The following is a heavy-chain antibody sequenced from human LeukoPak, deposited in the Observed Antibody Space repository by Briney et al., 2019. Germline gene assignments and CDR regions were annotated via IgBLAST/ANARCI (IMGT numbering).Heavy chain of an antibody. Sequence: PSETLSLTCTVSGGSISSYYWSWIRQPPGKGLEWIGYIYYSGSTNYNPALKSRVTISEDMSKNQFSLKLSSVTAADTAVYYCGGGPCSNYVDYWGQGTQVTVSS. J-gene: IGHJ4*02. V-gene: IGHV4-59*01. CDR1: GGSISSYY. D-gene: IGHD3-16*01. CDR2: IYYSGST. CDR3: GGGPCSNYVDY.